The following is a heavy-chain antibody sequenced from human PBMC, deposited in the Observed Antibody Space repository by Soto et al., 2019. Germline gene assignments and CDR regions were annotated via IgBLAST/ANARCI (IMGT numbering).Heavy chain of an antibody. V-gene: IGHV4-31*03. Sequence: PSETLSLTCSVSGDSINRGGFFWSWIRQHPGEGLEWIGYIYYSGSTYYNPSLKSRVNISVDTSKNHFSLTLGSVTAPDTAIYYCARGAMLRGPGYYYALDVWGQGTTVTV. J-gene: IGHJ6*02. D-gene: IGHD3-10*01. CDR1: GDSINRGGFF. CDR3: ARGAMLRGPGYYYALDV. CDR2: IYYSGST.